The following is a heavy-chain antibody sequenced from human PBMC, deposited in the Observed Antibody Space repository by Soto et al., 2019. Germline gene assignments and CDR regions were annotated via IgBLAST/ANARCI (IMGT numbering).Heavy chain of an antibody. CDR2: IYYSGST. CDR3: ARAVAGNWFDP. CDR1: GGSISSYY. Sequence: PSETLSLTCTVSGGSISSYYWSWIRQPPGKGLEWIGYIYYSGSTNYNPSLKSRVTISVDTSKNQFSLKLSSVTAADTAVYYCARAVAGNWFDPWGQGTLVTVSS. V-gene: IGHV4-59*01. J-gene: IGHJ5*02. D-gene: IGHD6-19*01.